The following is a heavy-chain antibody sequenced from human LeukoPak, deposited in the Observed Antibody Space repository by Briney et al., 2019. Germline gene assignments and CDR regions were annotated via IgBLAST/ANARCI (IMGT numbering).Heavy chain of an antibody. Sequence: PSETLSLTCAVYGGSFSGYYWSWIRKPPGKGLEWIGEINHSGSTNYNPSLKSRVTISVDTSKNQFSLKLSSVTAADTAVYYCARALKVVVAATRWFDPWGQGTLVTVSS. D-gene: IGHD2-15*01. J-gene: IGHJ5*02. V-gene: IGHV4-34*01. CDR3: ARALKVVVAATRWFDP. CDR2: INHSGST. CDR1: GGSFSGYY.